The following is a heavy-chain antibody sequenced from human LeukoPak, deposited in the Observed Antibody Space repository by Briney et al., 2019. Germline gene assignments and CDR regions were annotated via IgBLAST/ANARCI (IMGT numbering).Heavy chain of an antibody. D-gene: IGHD2-21*02. CDR2: INSDGSST. V-gene: IGHV3-74*01. CDR1: GFTFSSYW. J-gene: IGHJ4*02. CDR3: ARSKGDRGGDCTYYFDY. Sequence: GGSLRLSCAASGFTFSSYWMHWVRQAPGKGLVWVSRINSDGSSTSYADSVKGRFTISRDNAKNTLYLQMNSLRAEDTAVYYCARSKGDRGGDCTYYFDYWGQGTLVTVSS.